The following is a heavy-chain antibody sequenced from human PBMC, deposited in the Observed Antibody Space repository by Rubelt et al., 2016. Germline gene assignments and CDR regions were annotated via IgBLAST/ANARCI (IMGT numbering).Heavy chain of an antibody. J-gene: IGHJ3*01. CDR3: ARSNTLEV. CDR1: GFTLSSHW. CDR2: LKQDGSEN. V-gene: IGHV3-7*01. Sequence: EEQLVESGGALVQPGGSLRLSCEASGFTLSSHWLIWVRQVPGRGLEWVASLKQDGSENSYVDSVRGRFTITRENARNSGYLHMNSLRVEDTAVYYCARSNTLEVWGQGTVVTVSS.